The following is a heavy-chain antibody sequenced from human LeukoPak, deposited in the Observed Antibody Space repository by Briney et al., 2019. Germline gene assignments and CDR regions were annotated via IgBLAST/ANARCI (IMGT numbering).Heavy chain of an antibody. V-gene: IGHV4-34*01. Sequence: SETLSLTCAVYGGSFSGYYWSWIRQPPGKGLEWIGEINHSGSTNYNPSLKSRVTISVDTSKNQFSLKLGSVTAADTAVYYCARARRSTATIDYWGQGTLVTVSS. CDR3: ARARRSTATIDY. D-gene: IGHD2-15*01. J-gene: IGHJ4*02. CDR1: GGSFSGYY. CDR2: INHSGST.